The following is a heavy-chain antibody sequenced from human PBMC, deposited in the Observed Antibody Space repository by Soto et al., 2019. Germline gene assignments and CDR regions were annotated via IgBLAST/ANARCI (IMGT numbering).Heavy chain of an antibody. Sequence: QVQLVQSGAEVKKPGASVKVSCKASGYTFTNYYMHWVRQAPGQGLEWMGIINPSGGNTGYAQKFQGRVTLTRDTSTSTVYMELSSLRSDDTAVYYCARDRVNTSLRWFDPWGQGTLVTVSS. V-gene: IGHV1-46*01. CDR1: GYTFTNYY. CDR3: ARDRVNTSLRWFDP. D-gene: IGHD2-2*01. CDR2: INPSGGNT. J-gene: IGHJ5*02.